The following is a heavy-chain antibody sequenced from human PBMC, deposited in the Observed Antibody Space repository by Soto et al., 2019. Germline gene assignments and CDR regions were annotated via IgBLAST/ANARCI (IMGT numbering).Heavy chain of an antibody. CDR3: ARGRATAGSRWFDP. D-gene: IGHD6-13*01. V-gene: IGHV2-5*02. CDR1: GFSLSTSGVG. J-gene: IGHJ5*02. CDR2: IYWDDDK. Sequence: QITLKESGPTLVKPTQTLTLTCTFSGFSLSTSGVGVGWIRQPPGEALEWLALIYWDDDKRYSPSLQSRLTITKDTSKNQVVLTMTHMDPVDTATYYCARGRATAGSRWFDPWGQGTLVTVSS.